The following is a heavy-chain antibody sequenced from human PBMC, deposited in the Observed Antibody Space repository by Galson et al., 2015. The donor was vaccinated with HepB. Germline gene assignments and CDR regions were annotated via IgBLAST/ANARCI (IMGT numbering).Heavy chain of an antibody. CDR1: GFTFSSYS. D-gene: IGHD6-19*01. CDR3: ARDEGKYSSGSEAFDI. CDR2: ISSSSSTI. J-gene: IGHJ3*02. Sequence: SLRLSCAASGFTFSSYSMNWVRQAPGKGLEWVSYISSSSSTIYYADSVKGRFTISRDNAKNSLYLQMNSLRAEDTAVYYCARDEGKYSSGSEAFDIWGQGTMVTVSS. V-gene: IGHV3-48*04.